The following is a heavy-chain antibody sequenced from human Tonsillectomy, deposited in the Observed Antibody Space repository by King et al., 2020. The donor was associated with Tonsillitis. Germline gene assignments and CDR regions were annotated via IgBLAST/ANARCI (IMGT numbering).Heavy chain of an antibody. Sequence: VQLVESGGGLVKPGGSLRLSCAASGFTFSDYYMSWIRQAPGKGLEWVSYISSSGSTIYYADSVKGRFTISRDNAKNSLYLQMNSLRADDTAVYYCARGDYSDSSGYSATYYYYGMDVWGQGTTVTVSS. V-gene: IGHV3-11*01. CDR3: ARGDYSDSSGYSATYYYYGMDV. CDR2: ISSSGSTI. CDR1: GFTFSDYY. D-gene: IGHD3-22*01. J-gene: IGHJ6*02.